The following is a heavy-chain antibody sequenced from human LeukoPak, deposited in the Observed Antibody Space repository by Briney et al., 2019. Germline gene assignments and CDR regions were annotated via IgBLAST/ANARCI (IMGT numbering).Heavy chain of an antibody. CDR2: IDPSSGGT. V-gene: IGHV1-2*02. CDR3: ARGAAAGILRNWYFDL. D-gene: IGHD6-13*01. CDR1: GYAFTAYY. J-gene: IGHJ2*01. Sequence: ASVKVSCKASGYAFTAYYMHWVRQAPGQGLECMGWIDPSSGGTNYVQKFQGRVTMTRDTSISTAYLELSSPRSDDTAVYYCARGAAAGILRNWYFDLWGRGTLVTVSS.